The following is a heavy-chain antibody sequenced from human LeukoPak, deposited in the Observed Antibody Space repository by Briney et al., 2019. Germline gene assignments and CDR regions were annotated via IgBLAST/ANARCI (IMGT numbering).Heavy chain of an antibody. D-gene: IGHD6-13*01. CDR3: ARSSWYLYFDY. V-gene: IGHV3-66*01. J-gene: IGHJ4*02. CDR2: IYSGGST. CDR1: GFTVGSNY. Sequence: GGSPRLSCAASGFTVGSNYMSWVRQAPGKGLEWVSVIYSGGSTYYADSVKGRFTISRDNSKNTLYLQMNSLRAEDTAVYYCARSSWYLYFDYWGQGTLVTVSS.